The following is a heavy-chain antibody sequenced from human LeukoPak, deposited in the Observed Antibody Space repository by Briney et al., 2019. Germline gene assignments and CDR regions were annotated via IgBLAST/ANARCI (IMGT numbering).Heavy chain of an antibody. CDR1: GFTFSGYG. D-gene: IGHD1-26*01. J-gene: IGHJ4*02. CDR2: IRYDGSNK. CDR3: AKECQLSYRGTFYIDY. Sequence: GGSLRLSCAASGFTFSGYGMNWVRQAPGKGLEWVAFIRYDGSNKYYADSVKGRFTISRDSSKSTLYLQMDSLRAEDTAIYYCAKECQLSYRGTFYIDYWGQGTLVTVSS. V-gene: IGHV3-30*02.